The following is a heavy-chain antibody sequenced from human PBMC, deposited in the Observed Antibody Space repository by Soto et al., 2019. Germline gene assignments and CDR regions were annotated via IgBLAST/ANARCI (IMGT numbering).Heavy chain of an antibody. CDR1: GFTFSSYG. Sequence: QPGGSLRLSFAASGFTFSSYGMHWVRQAPGKGLEWVAVIWYDGSNKYYADSVKGRFTISRDNSKNTLYLQMNSLRAEDTAVYYCARGARSSSWYRSFGYYGMDVWGQGTTVTVSS. CDR2: IWYDGSNK. J-gene: IGHJ6*02. D-gene: IGHD6-13*01. CDR3: ARGARSSSWYRSFGYYGMDV. V-gene: IGHV3-33*01.